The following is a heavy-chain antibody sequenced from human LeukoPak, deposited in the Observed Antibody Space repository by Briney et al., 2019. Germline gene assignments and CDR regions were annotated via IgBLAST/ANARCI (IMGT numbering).Heavy chain of an antibody. CDR2: INPNSGGT. D-gene: IGHD3-3*01. J-gene: IGHJ4*02. CDR1: GYTFTSYD. CDR3: ARARDPPGYYDFWSGYYTYMGFDY. V-gene: IGHV1-2*02. Sequence: ASVKVSCKASGYTFTSYDINWVRQATGQGLEWMGWINPNSGGTNYAQKFQGRVTMTRDTSISTAYMELSRLRSDDTAVYYCARARDPPGYYDFWSGYYTYMGFDYWGQGTLVTVSS.